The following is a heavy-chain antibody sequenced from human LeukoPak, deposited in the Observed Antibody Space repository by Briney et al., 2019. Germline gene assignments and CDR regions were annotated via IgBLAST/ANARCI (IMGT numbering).Heavy chain of an antibody. CDR1: GFTVSSNY. J-gene: IGHJ4*02. V-gene: IGHV3-53*01. D-gene: IGHD3-10*01. CDR2: IYSGGST. CDR3: AKGRGSDYFDF. Sequence: PGGSLRLSCAASGFTVSSNYMSWVRQAPGKGLEWVSVIYSGGSTYYADSVKGRFTISRDNSKNTVYLQMNTLRAEDTAVYYCAKGRGSDYFDFWGQGILVTVSS.